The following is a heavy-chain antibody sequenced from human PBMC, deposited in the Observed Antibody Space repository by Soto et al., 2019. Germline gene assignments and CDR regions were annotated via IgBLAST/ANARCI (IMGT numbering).Heavy chain of an antibody. V-gene: IGHV1-2*04. Sequence: APVKVSCKASGYTFTGYYMHWVRQAPGQGLEWMGWINPNSGGTNYAQKFQGWVTMTRDTSISTAYMELSRLRSDDTAVYYCARGLDVYDSSGCDSYVRHWGQGTLVTVSS. D-gene: IGHD3-22*01. CDR1: GYTFTGYY. CDR3: ARGLDVYDSSGCDSYVRH. CDR2: INPNSGGT. J-gene: IGHJ1*01.